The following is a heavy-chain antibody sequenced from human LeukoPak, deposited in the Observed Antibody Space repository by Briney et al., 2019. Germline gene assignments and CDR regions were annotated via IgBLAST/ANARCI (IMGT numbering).Heavy chain of an antibody. CDR1: GFTFSSYS. V-gene: IGHV3-21*01. D-gene: IGHD6-13*01. CDR3: ARAAAGYFDY. Sequence: GGSLRLSCAASGFTFSSYSMNWVRQAPGKGLEWVSSISSSSSYIYYADSVKVRFTISRDNAKNSLYLQMNSLRAEDTAVYYCARAAAGYFDYWGQGTLVTVSS. J-gene: IGHJ4*02. CDR2: ISSSSSYI.